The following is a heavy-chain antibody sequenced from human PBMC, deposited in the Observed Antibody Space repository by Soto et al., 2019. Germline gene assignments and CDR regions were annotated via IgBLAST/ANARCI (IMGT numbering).Heavy chain of an antibody. Sequence: EVQLLESGGGLVQPGGSLRLSCTASGFTFSSYAMNWVRQAPGKGLEWVSVISGSGGSTYYADSVKGRFTISRDNSKNKLYLQMNSLRAEDTAVYYCASRTSGWYFGYWGQGTLVTVSS. D-gene: IGHD6-19*01. CDR1: GFTFSSYA. CDR2: ISGSGGST. V-gene: IGHV3-23*01. J-gene: IGHJ4*02. CDR3: ASRTSGWYFGY.